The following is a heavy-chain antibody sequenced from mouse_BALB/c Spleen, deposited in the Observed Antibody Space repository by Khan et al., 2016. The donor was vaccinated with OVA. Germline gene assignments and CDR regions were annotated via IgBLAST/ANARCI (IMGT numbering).Heavy chain of an antibody. J-gene: IGHJ3*01. CDR2: INPSNGYT. V-gene: IGHV1-4*01. D-gene: IGHD2-14*01. CDR3: VRDGGYYRNDGWFAY. CDR1: GYTFTSYT. Sequence: QVQLKQSGAELARPGASVKMSCKASGYTFTSYTIHWIKLRPGQGLEWIGYINPSNGYTNYNQKFKDKATLTADTSSTTAYMQLSSLTSDDSAVYNCVRDGGYYRNDGWFAYWGQGTLVTVSA.